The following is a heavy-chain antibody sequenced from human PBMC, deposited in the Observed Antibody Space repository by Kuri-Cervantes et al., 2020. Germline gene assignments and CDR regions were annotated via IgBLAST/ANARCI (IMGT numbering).Heavy chain of an antibody. Sequence: ASVKVSCKASGYTFTGYYMHWVRQAPGQGLEWMGWINPNSGGTNYAQKFQGRVTMTRDTSISTAYMELSRLRSDDTAVYYCAKGTEGVVNVPYYYGMDVWGQGTTVTVSS. V-gene: IGHV1-2*02. CDR1: GYTFTGYY. CDR2: INPNSGGT. CDR3: AKGTEGVVNVPYYYGMDV. D-gene: IGHD3-22*01. J-gene: IGHJ6*02.